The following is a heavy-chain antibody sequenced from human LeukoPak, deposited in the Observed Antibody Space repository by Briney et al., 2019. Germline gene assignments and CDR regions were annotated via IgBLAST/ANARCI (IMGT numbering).Heavy chain of an antibody. CDR3: ARVEGVYCRGSSGYGSWDTGFEYYFDY. V-gene: IGHV4-59*01. J-gene: IGHJ4*02. D-gene: IGHD2-15*01. CDR1: GGSISSYY. Sequence: SETLSLTCTVSGGSISSYYWSWIRQPPGKGLEWIGYIYYSGSTNYNPSLKSRVTISVDTSKNQFSLKLSSVTAADTSVYYCARVEGVYCRGSSGYGSWDTGFEYYFDYWGQGTLVTVSS. CDR2: IYYSGST.